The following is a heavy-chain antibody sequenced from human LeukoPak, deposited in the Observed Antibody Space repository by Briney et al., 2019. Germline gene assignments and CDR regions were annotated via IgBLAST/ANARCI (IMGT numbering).Heavy chain of an antibody. CDR2: MNPYSGNT. V-gene: IGHV1-8*01. J-gene: IGHJ6*02. D-gene: IGHD2-2*01. CDR1: GYTFTSYD. Sequence: ASVKVSCKASGYTFTSYDINWVRQATGQGLEWMGWMNPYSGNTGYAQKFQGRVTMTRNTSISTAYMELSSLRSEDTAVYYCARAPVGYCSSTSCYLYYYYGMDVWGQGTTVTVSS. CDR3: ARAPVGYCSSTSCYLYYYYGMDV.